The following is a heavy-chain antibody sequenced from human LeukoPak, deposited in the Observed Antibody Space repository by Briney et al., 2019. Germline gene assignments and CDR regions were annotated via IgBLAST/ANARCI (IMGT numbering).Heavy chain of an antibody. CDR1: GFTFSDYW. CDR3: AKRGYCSSTSCYNDAFDI. D-gene: IGHD2-2*01. J-gene: IGHJ3*02. V-gene: IGHV3-7*01. CDR2: IMQDGSEK. Sequence: GGSLRLSCAASGFTFSDYWMAWVRQAPGKGLECVANIMQDGSEKYFVDSVKGRFTISRDNAKNSLYLRMNSLRAEDTAVYYCAKRGYCSSTSCYNDAFDIWGQGTMVTVSS.